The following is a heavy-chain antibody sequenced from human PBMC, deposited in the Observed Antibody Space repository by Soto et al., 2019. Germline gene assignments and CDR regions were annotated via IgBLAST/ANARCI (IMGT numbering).Heavy chain of an antibody. CDR3: ARQGYGSGWYYYYGMDV. Sequence: GESLKISCKGPGYSFTSYWIGWVRQMPGKGLEWMGIIYPGDSDTRYSPSFQGQVTISADKSTSTAYLQWSSLKASDTAMYYCARQGYGSGWYYYYGMDVWGQGTTVTVSS. CDR1: GYSFTSYW. CDR2: IYPGDSDT. D-gene: IGHD6-19*01. J-gene: IGHJ6*02. V-gene: IGHV5-51*01.